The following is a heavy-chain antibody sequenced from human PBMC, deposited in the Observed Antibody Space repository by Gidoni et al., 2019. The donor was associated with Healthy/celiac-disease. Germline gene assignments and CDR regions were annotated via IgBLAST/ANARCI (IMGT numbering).Heavy chain of an antibody. CDR3: AKTSWAPAASN. CDR1: GFSFSGYT. CDR2: LSGGGANT. V-gene: IGHV3-23*01. D-gene: IGHD6-25*01. Sequence: EVQLLEYGGGLVQPGGSLRLSCAASGFSFSGYTMGWVRQAPGMWLEWVSALSGGGANTYHADSVKGRFTITRDNSRSTVYLQMDSLRAEDTAIYFCAKTSWAPAASNWGQGTLVTVSP. J-gene: IGHJ4*02.